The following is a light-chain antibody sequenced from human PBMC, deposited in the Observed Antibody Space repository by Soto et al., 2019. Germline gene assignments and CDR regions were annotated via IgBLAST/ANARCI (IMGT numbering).Light chain of an antibody. Sequence: QSVLTQPASVSGSPGQSITISCTGTSSDVGGYNYVSWYQQHPGKAPKLLIYDVSNRPSVVSNRFSGSKSGNTASLTISGLQAEDEADYYCNSYTSSSNLVLGGGTKLTVL. CDR1: SSDVGGYNY. V-gene: IGLV2-14*01. CDR3: NSYTSSSNLV. J-gene: IGLJ3*02. CDR2: DVS.